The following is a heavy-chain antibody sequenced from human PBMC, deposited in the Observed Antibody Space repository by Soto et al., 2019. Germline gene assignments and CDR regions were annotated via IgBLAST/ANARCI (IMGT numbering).Heavy chain of an antibody. J-gene: IGHJ4*02. V-gene: IGHV3-21*01. CDR3: ARDQPGYSYGYGLGY. Sequence: RGSLGLSCAASGFTFSSDSMNWVRQAPGKGLEWVSSISSSSSYIYYADSVKGRFTISRDNAKNSLYLQMNSLRAEDTAVYYCARDQPGYSYGYGLGYWGQGTLVTVSS. CDR1: GFTFSSDS. CDR2: ISSSSSYI. D-gene: IGHD5-18*01.